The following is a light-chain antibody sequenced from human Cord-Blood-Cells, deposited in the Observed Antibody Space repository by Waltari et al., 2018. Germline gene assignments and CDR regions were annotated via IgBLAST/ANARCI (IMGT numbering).Light chain of an antibody. Sequence: QSARTQPATVSGSPGQSITISCTGTSSHRGRYHYVSWYQQHPGKHPKLMIYDVSNRPSGVSNRFSGSKSGNTASLTISGLQAEDEADYYCSSYTSSSTYVFGTGTKVTVL. CDR3: SSYTSSSTYV. CDR2: DVS. V-gene: IGLV2-14*01. CDR1: SSHRGRYHY. J-gene: IGLJ1*01.